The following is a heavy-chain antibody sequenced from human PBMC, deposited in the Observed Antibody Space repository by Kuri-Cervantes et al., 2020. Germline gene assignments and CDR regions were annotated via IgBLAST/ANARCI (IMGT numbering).Heavy chain of an antibody. D-gene: IGHD5-18*01. CDR1: GGSXSSGDYY. Sequence: SETLSLXCTVSGGSXSSGDYYWSXXRQPPGKGLXWIGYIXYSGSTYYNXSLKSRVTISVETXKNQFSLKLSSVTAADTXXYYCARLDXXGYGMDYWGQGTLVTVSS. CDR3: ARLDXXGYGMDY. J-gene: IGHJ4*02. V-gene: IGHV4-30-4*02. CDR2: IXYSGST.